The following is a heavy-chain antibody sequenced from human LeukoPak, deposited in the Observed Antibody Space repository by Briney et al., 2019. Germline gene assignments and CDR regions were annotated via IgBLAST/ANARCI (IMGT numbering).Heavy chain of an antibody. CDR2: IYYSGST. CDR1: GGSISSSSYY. J-gene: IGHJ6*03. CDR3: ARHVRDSSSWYNPIHYYHYYLDV. V-gene: IGHV4-39*01. Sequence: PSETLSLTCTVSGGSISSSSYYWGWIRQPPGKGLEWIGSIYYSGSTYYNPSLKSRVTISVDTSKNQFSLKLSSVTAADTAVYYCARHVRDSSSWYNPIHYYHYYLDVWGKGTTVHISS. D-gene: IGHD6-13*01.